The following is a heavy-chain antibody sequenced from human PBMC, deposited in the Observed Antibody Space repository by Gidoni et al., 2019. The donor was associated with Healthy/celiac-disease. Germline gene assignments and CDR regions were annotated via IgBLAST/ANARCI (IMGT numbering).Heavy chain of an antibody. J-gene: IGHJ4*02. CDR3: AKDLVDGDYIPMG. V-gene: IGHV3-23*01. D-gene: IGHD4-17*01. CDR2: ISGSGGST. CDR1: CFTFSSYA. Sequence: EVHLLDSCGGLVQPGGSLRLSCAASCFTFSSYAMSLVRQSPGKGLEWVSAISGSGGSTYYADSVKGRLTISRDNSKNTLYLQMNSRRAEDTDVYYCAKDLVDGDYIPMGWGQGTLVTVSS.